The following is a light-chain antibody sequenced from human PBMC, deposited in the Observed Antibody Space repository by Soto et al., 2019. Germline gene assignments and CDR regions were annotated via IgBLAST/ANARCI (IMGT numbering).Light chain of an antibody. J-gene: IGKJ2*01. CDR1: QDISNY. CDR2: DAS. CDR3: QQYDNLPYT. Sequence: DIQMTQSPSSLSASVGDRVTITCQASQDISNYLNWYQQKPGKAPKLLIYDASNLETGVPSRFSGSGSGTDFTFTISSLQPEDIATYYSQQYDNLPYTFGQGTQLEIK. V-gene: IGKV1-33*01.